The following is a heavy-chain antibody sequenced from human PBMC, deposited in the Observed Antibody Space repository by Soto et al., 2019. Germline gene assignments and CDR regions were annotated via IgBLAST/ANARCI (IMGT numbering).Heavy chain of an antibody. CDR2: IIPIFGTA. J-gene: IGHJ4*02. V-gene: IGHV1-69*13. D-gene: IGHD2-15*01. CDR1: GCTFSSSNTYA. CDR3: ATLSDCRGGACYRRPIEFDY. Sequence: SVKVSCKASGCTFSSSNTYAVSWVRQTPGQGLEWMGGIIPIFGTATYAQKFQGRLTITADESASTDYMELSSLTSVDTALYYCATLSDCRGGACYRRPIEFDYRGQGTLVTAPQ.